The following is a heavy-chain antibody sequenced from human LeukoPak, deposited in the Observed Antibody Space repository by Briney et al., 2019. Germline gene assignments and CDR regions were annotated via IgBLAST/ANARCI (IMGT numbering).Heavy chain of an antibody. J-gene: IGHJ4*02. CDR3: ARGGDYVPLGY. D-gene: IGHD4-17*01. Sequence: SETLSLTCAVYGGSFSGYYWSWIRQPPGKGLEWIGEINHSGSTNYNPSLKSRVTISVDTSKNQFSLKLSSVTAADTAVYYCARGGDYVPLGYWGQGTLVTVSS. CDR2: INHSGST. CDR1: GGSFSGYY. V-gene: IGHV4-34*01.